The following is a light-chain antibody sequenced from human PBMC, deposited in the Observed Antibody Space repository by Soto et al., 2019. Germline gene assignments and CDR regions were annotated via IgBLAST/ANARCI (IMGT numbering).Light chain of an antibody. J-gene: IGLJ3*02. CDR3: VLYMTSGLRV. CDR2: GTD. V-gene: IGLV8-61*01. CDR1: SGSVSTSDY. Sequence: QTVVTQEPSISVSPGGTVTLTCGLNSGSVSTSDYPSWYQQTPGQAPRTLIYGTDTRSSGVPDRFSGSIVGNKAAPTITGAQAEDESDYYCVLYMTSGLRVFGGGTKLTVL.